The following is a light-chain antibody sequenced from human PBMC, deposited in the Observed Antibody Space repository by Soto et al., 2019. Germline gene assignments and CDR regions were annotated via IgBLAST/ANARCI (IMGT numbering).Light chain of an antibody. CDR3: QQYWT. V-gene: IGKV1-5*03. CDR1: QSISSW. CDR2: KAS. J-gene: IGKJ1*01. Sequence: TQSPGTLSLSPGETATLSCRASQSISSWLAWYQQKPGKAPKLLIYKASSLESGVPSRFSGSGSGTKFTLTISSLQPDDFATYYCQQYWTFGQGTKVDIK.